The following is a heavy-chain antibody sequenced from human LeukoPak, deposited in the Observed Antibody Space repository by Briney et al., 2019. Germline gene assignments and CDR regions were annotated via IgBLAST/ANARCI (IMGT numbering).Heavy chain of an antibody. CDR2: ISGSAAST. D-gene: IGHD1-26*01. CDR3: AKDRTVGASYWYFDL. Sequence: GGSLRLSCAASGITFSTYAMNWVRQAPGEGLEWVSVISGSAASTPYADSVKGRFTISRDNSRNTLYLQMNNLRTEDTAVYYCAKDRTVGASYWYFDLWGRGTLVTVSS. CDR1: GITFSTYA. J-gene: IGHJ2*01. V-gene: IGHV3-23*01.